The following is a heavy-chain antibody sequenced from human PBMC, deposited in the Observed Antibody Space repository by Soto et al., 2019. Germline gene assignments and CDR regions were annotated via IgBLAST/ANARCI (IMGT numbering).Heavy chain of an antibody. CDR3: ARVGRTRATVTTDAFDV. D-gene: IGHD4-17*01. V-gene: IGHV4-4*07. J-gene: IGHJ3*01. Sequence: QVQLQESGPGLVKPSETLSLTCTVSGGSISGYYWSWIRQPAGKRLEWIGRIYASGNTNKNPSLKSRVTMSVDTSTNQFSLRLSSVTAADTAVYYCARVGRTRATVTTDAFDVWGQGTKVTVSS. CDR1: GGSISGYY. CDR2: IYASGNT.